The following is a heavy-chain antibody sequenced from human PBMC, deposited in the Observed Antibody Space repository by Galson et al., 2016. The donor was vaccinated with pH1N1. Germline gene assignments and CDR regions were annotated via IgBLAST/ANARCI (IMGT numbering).Heavy chain of an antibody. CDR1: GYTFTSYG. Sequence: SVKVSCKASGYTFTSYGINWVRQAPGQGLEWMGWISGYTGNTNYAQGFQGRVTMTADTSTGTAYMELKSLTPDDTAVYYCAEDEAHYSWSPLGDYYYMDVWGKGTTVTVSS. CDR3: AEDEAHYSWSPLGDYYYMDV. CDR2: ISGYTGNT. J-gene: IGHJ6*03. V-gene: IGHV1-18*01. D-gene: IGHD2-21*01.